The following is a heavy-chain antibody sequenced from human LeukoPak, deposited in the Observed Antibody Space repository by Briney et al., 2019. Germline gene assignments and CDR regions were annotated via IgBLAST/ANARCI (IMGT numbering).Heavy chain of an antibody. D-gene: IGHD2-8*01. Sequence: ASVKVSCKSSGYTFTDYFLHWVRQAPGQGLEWMGCINLHTGGAHYAQKFQDWVGLTRDTSIDTAFMELSSLRSDATAIYYCARDFLGRTNGGSNYFGMDVWGQGTTVTVSS. J-gene: IGHJ6*02. CDR2: INLHTGGA. V-gene: IGHV1-2*04. CDR1: GYTFTDYF. CDR3: ARDFLGRTNGGSNYFGMDV.